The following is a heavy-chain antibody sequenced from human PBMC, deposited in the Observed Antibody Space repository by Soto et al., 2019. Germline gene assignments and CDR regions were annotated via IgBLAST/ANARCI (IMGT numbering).Heavy chain of an antibody. J-gene: IGHJ4*02. D-gene: IGHD2-15*01. CDR1: GFTFSSYA. Sequence: EVQLLESGGGLVQPGGSLRLSCAASGFTFSSYAMSWVRQAPGKGLDWVSVISDSGGSTYYADSVKGRFTISRDNSKNTLYLQMNRLRAEDTAVYYCAKTAAKGVVVYYCDYWGQGTLVTVSS. CDR3: AKTAAKGVVVYYCDY. CDR2: ISDSGGST. V-gene: IGHV3-23*01.